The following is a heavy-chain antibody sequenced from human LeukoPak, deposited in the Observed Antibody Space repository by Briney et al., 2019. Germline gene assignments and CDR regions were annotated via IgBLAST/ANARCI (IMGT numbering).Heavy chain of an antibody. V-gene: IGHV4-30-4*01. CDR2: IYYSGST. J-gene: IGHJ5*02. CDR3: ARDGFNWFDP. CDR1: GGSISSGDYY. Sequence: SETLSLTCTVSGGSISSGDYYWSWIRQPPGKGLEWIGYIYYSGSTYYNPSLKSRVTISVDTSKNQFSLKLSSVTATDTAVYYCARDGFNWFDPWGQGTLVTVSS.